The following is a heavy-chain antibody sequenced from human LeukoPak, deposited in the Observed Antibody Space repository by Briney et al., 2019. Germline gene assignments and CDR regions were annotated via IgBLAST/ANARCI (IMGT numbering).Heavy chain of an antibody. V-gene: IGHV3-23*01. CDR2: ISGSGGST. CDR1: GFTFSSYA. CDR3: AKGPHGGNAGY. J-gene: IGHJ4*02. Sequence: GGSLRLSCAASGFTFSSYAMSWVRQAPGKGLEWVSAISGSGGSTYYADSVKGRFTISRDNPKNTLYLQMNSLRAEDTAVYYCAKGPHGGNAGYWGQGTLVTVSS. D-gene: IGHD4-23*01.